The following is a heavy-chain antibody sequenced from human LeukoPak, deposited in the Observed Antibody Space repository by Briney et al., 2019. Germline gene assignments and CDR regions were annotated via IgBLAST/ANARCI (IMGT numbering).Heavy chain of an antibody. D-gene: IGHD3-10*01. V-gene: IGHV4-34*01. CDR1: GGSFSGYY. CDR2: INHSGST. Sequence: KTSETLSLTCAVYGGSFSGYYWSWIRQPPGKGLEWIGEINHSGSTNYNPSLKSRVTISVDTSKNQFSLKLSSVTAADTAVYYCARHRPYGSGRNCFDYWGQGTLVTVSS. J-gene: IGHJ4*02. CDR3: ARHRPYGSGRNCFDY.